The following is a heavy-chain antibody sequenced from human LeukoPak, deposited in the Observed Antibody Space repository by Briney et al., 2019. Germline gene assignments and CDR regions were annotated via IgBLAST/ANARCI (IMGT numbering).Heavy chain of an antibody. CDR3: AREPSGSGSYDY. CDR2: ISSNSDNT. D-gene: IGHD3-10*01. V-gene: IGHV1-18*01. CDR1: GYTFTSYG. J-gene: IGHJ4*02. Sequence: ASVKVSCKATGYTFTSYGFSWVRQAPGQGLEWMGWISSNSDNTKYAQKLQGRVTMTTDTSTSTAYMELSRLRSDDTAVYYCAREPSGSGSYDYWGQGTLATVSS.